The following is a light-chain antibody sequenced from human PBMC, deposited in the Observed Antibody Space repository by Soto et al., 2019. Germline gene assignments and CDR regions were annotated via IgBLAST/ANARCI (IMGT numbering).Light chain of an antibody. J-gene: IGKJ1*01. Sequence: DIQMTQSPSTLSASVGDRVTITCRASQSISSWLAWYQQKPGKAPKLLIYDAYSLESGTPSRFSGRRSGTEFTLTISSLQPDDFATYYCQHYNSYSEAFGQGTRWISN. CDR1: QSISSW. CDR2: DAY. CDR3: QHYNSYSEA. V-gene: IGKV1-5*01.